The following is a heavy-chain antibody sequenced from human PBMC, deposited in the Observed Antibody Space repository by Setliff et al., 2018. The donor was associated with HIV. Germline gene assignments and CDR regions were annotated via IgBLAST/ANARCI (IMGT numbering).Heavy chain of an antibody. Sequence: GESLKISCKGSGYRFTNYWIGWVRQMPGKGLEWMGIFHPGDSDTRYSPSFQGQVTISADKSVTTAYLQWSSLKASDTAMYYCARFVHSSGWYSSSYYYYMDVWGKGTTVTVSS. CDR3: ARFVHSSGWYSSSYYYYMDV. J-gene: IGHJ6*03. CDR2: FHPGDSDT. V-gene: IGHV5-51*01. CDR1: GYRFTNYW. D-gene: IGHD3-22*01.